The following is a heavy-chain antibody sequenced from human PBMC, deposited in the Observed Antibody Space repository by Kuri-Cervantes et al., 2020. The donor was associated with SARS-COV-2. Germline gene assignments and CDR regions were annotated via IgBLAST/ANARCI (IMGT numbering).Heavy chain of an antibody. CDR1: GYTLTELS. V-gene: IGHV1-24*01. CDR3: ATGKPVPPHLQIARRPDFNS. J-gene: IGHJ4*02. CDR2: FDGEGGET. Sequence: ASVKVSCKVSGYTLTELSIHWVRQAPGEGLEWMGNFDGEGGETIYAQKFQDRVTVSGDTSLDTSYMELSSLRYDDTAVYYCATGKPVPPHLQIARRPDFNSWGQGTLVTVSS. D-gene: IGHD6-13*01.